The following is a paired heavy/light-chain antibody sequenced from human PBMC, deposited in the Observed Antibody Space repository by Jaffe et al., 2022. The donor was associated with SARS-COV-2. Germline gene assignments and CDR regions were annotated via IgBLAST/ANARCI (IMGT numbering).Light chain of an antibody. CDR1: QDISNS. CDR2: RAS. V-gene: IGKV1-16*02. J-gene: IGKJ3*01. Sequence: DIQMTQSPSSLSASVGDRVTITCRASQDISNSLAWFQQKPGKPPKSLIWRASNLQSGVPSKFSGSGSGTDFSLIISTLQPEDFATYYCQQYNSFPFTFGPGTTVDI. CDR3: QQYNSFPFT.
Heavy chain of an antibody. V-gene: IGHV3-7*01. J-gene: IGHJ4*02. D-gene: IGHD3-16*01. CDR2: IKPDGNEK. CDR1: GFTFSNHW. Sequence: EVQLLESGGGLVQPGGSLRLSCAASGFTFSNHWMTWVRQAPGKGLECVASIKPDGNEKYVDSVKGRFTISRDSAKNSLYLQMNSLRVEDTAVYYCARGGALEYWGQGTLVTVSS. CDR3: ARGGALEY.